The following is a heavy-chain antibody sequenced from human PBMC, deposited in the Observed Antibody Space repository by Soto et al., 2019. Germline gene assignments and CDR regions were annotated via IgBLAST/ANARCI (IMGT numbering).Heavy chain of an antibody. D-gene: IGHD5-12*01. CDR2: ISGSGGST. CDR3: AKDHRSWAVDDYYGMDV. Sequence: GGSLRLSCAASGFTFSSYAMSWVRQAPGKGLEWVSAISGSGGSTYYADSVKGRFTISRDNSKNTLYLQIKSMRAEDTAVYYCAKDHRSWAVDDYYGMDVWGQGTTVTVSS. J-gene: IGHJ6*02. V-gene: IGHV3-23*01. CDR1: GFTFSSYA.